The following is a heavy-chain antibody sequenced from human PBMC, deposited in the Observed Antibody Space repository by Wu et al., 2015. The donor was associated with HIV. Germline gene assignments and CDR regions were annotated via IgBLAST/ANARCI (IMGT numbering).Heavy chain of an antibody. CDR2: INPDSGRT. J-gene: IGHJ4*02. V-gene: IGHV1-2*02. CDR3: ARGSRIYNSGWYAGY. D-gene: IGHD6-19*01. CDR1: GYPFTNYF. Sequence: QVQLVQSGAEVTKPGASVKVSCKASGYPFTNYFLHWVRQAPGQGLEWVGWINPDSGRTHFAQRFQGRVTVTLDTSITTAYMALTSLTFNDTAIYYCARGSRIYNSGWYAGYWGQGTLVTVSS.